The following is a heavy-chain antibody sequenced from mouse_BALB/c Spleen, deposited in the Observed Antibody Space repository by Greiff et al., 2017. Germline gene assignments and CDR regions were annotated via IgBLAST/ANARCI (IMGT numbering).Heavy chain of an antibody. CDR2: IRLKSNNYAT. V-gene: IGHV6-6*02. Sequence: EVKVEASGGGLVQPGGSMKLSCVASGFTFSNYWMNWVRQSPEKGLEWVAEIRLKSNNYATHYAESVKGRFTISRDDSKSSVYLQMNNLRAEDTGIYYCTRQDGSSLDYWGQGTTLTVSS. CDR3: TRQDGSSLDY. J-gene: IGHJ2*01. D-gene: IGHD1-1*01. CDR1: GFTFSNYW.